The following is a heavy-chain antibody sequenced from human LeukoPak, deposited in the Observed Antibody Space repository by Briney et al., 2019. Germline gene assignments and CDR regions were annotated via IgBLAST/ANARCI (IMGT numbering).Heavy chain of an antibody. J-gene: IGHJ4*02. CDR2: IYYSGSS. D-gene: IGHD3-10*01. Sequence: PSETLSLTCTAAGGPISSSSYYWGWIRQPPGKGLEWIGSIYYSGSSYYNPSLKSRVTISVDTSKNQFSLKLSSVTAADTAVYYCASRYYGSGRDYWGQGTLVTVSS. V-gene: IGHV4-39*07. CDR1: GGPISSSSYY. CDR3: ASRYYGSGRDY.